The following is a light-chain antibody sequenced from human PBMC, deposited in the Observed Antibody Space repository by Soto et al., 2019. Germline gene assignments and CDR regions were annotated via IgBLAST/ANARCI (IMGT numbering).Light chain of an antibody. CDR3: QQYGSSPLT. J-gene: IGKJ4*01. Sequence: EIVLTQSPDTLSLSPGERATLSCRASQSVRSNHLAWYHQKPGQAPSFLIYDASSRATGIPARFSGSGSGTDFTLTISRLEPEDFAVYYCQQYGSSPLTFGGGTKVEIK. V-gene: IGKV3-20*01. CDR1: QSVRSNH. CDR2: DAS.